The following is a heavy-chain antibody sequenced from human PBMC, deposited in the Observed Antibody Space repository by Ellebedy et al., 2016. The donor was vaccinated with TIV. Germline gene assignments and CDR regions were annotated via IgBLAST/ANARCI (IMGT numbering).Heavy chain of an antibody. CDR1: GFTFSNYA. CDR2: ISRSGGST. Sequence: GESLKISCAASGFTFSNYAMSWVRQAPGKGLEWVSAISRSGGSTYYAGSVKGRFTLSRDNAKNSLYLEMNSLRAEDTAVYYCARDRLMHGSGSYYSPWGQGTLVTVSS. D-gene: IGHD3-10*01. CDR3: ARDRLMHGSGSYYSP. J-gene: IGHJ5*02. V-gene: IGHV3-23*01.